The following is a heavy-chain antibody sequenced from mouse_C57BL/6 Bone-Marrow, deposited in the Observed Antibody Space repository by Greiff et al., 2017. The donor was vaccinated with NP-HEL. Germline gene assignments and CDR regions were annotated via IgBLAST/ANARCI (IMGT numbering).Heavy chain of an antibody. Sequence: QVQLKESGPGLVQPSQSLSITCTVSGFSLTSYGVHWVRQSPGKGLEWLGVIWSGGSTDYNAAFISRLSISKDNSKSQVFFKMNSLQADDTAIYYCARPLTHTFYYAMDYWGQGTSVTVSS. CDR2: IWSGGST. J-gene: IGHJ4*01. CDR1: GFSLTSYG. V-gene: IGHV2-2*01. D-gene: IGHD6-1*01. CDR3: ARPLTHTFYYAMDY.